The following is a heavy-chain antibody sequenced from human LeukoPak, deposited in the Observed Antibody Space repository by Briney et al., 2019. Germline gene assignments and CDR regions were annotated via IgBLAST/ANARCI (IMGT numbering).Heavy chain of an antibody. D-gene: IGHD3-16*02. Sequence: SETLSLTCAVYGGSFSGYYWSWIRQPPGKGLEWIGEINHSGSTNYNPSFKSRVTISVDTSKNQFSLKLSSVTAADTAVYYCARGRYLPLYFDYWGQGTLVTVSS. CDR3: ARGRYLPLYFDY. V-gene: IGHV4-34*01. CDR1: GGSFSGYY. J-gene: IGHJ4*02. CDR2: INHSGST.